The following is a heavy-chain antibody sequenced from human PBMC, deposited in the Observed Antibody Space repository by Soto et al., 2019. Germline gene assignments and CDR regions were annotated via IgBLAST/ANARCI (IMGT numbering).Heavy chain of an antibody. J-gene: IGHJ5*02. Sequence: PSETLSLTCTVSGGAISGGTYYWGWIRQPPGKGPEYIGSIYYSGSPYYSPSFESRVTISVDTSKNQFSLKLSSVIAADTAVYYCASQYYYDSSGYYYGRWFDPWSQGTLVTVSS. CDR2: IYYSGSP. V-gene: IGHV4-39*01. CDR3: ASQYYYDSSGYYYGRWFDP. D-gene: IGHD3-22*01. CDR1: GGAISGGTYY.